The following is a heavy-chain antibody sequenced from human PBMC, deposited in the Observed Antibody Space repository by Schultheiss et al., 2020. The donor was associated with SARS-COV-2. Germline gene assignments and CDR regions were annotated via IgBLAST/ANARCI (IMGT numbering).Heavy chain of an antibody. CDR3: ASQYSSSWSHYYYYGMDV. J-gene: IGHJ6*02. CDR1: GGSISSYY. CDR2: IYYSGST. V-gene: IGHV4-59*08. Sequence: SETLSLTCTVSGGSISSYYWSWIRQHPGKGLEWIGYIYYSGSTYYNPSLKSRVTISVDTSKNQFSLKLSSVTAADTAVYYCASQYSSSWSHYYYYGMDVWGQGTTVTVSS. D-gene: IGHD6-13*01.